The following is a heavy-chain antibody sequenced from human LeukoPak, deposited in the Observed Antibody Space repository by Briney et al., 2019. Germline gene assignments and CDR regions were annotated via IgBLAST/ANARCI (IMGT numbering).Heavy chain of an antibody. Sequence: SETLSLTCTVSGGSISSYYWSWIRQPPGKGLEWIGYIYYSGSTNYNPSLKSRVTISVDTSKNQFSLKLSSVTAADTAVYYCARAPTILNYGMDVWGQGTTVTVSS. CDR2: IYYSGST. D-gene: IGHD3-3*01. V-gene: IGHV4-59*01. J-gene: IGHJ6*02. CDR1: GGSISSYY. CDR3: ARAPTILNYGMDV.